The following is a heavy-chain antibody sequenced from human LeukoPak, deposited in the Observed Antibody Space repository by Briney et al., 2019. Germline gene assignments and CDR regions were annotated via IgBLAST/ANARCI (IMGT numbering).Heavy chain of an antibody. CDR2: IRSKADSHAT. CDR3: TTGETVVIRNDAFDS. Sequence: PGGSLRLSCAASGFTFSDSAMHWVRHASGKGLEWVGRIRSKADSHATAYAASVQGRFTISRDDSRNTAYLQMNSLKTDDTAVYYCTTGETVVIRNDAFDSWGQGTMVTVSS. CDR1: GFTFSDSA. V-gene: IGHV3-73*01. D-gene: IGHD2-2*01. J-gene: IGHJ3*02.